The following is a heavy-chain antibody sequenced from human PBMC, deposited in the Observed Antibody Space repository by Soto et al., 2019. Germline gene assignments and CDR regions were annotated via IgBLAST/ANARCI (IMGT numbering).Heavy chain of an antibody. V-gene: IGHV1-69*12. CDR1: GGTFSNYG. D-gene: IGHD3-22*01. J-gene: IGHJ6*02. Sequence: QFQLVQSGAEVTKPGSSVKVSCKSSGGTFSNYGFSWVRQAPGQGLECMGVIVPIFGAEHPQKFQGRVTITADESRHTVFLELRGLRSGDTAVYYCARGGSDYEGSGYYQGHVWGQGTTVTVSS. CDR2: IVPIFGA. CDR3: ARGGSDYEGSGYYQGHV.